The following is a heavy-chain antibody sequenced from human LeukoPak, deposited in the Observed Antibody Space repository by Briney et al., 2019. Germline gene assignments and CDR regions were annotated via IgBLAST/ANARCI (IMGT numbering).Heavy chain of an antibody. D-gene: IGHD2-8*02. CDR1: GFTVSSNY. CDR3: ALDCCTGSRFDH. CDR2: IYSGGST. V-gene: IGHV3-53*01. J-gene: IGHJ4*02. Sequence: GESLRLSCAVSGFTVSSNYMGWVRQAPGKGLEWVSAIYSGGSTYYADSVKGRFTISGGNSKNTLYLQMNSLTAEDMAVYFCALDCCTGSRFDHWGQGTLVTVSS.